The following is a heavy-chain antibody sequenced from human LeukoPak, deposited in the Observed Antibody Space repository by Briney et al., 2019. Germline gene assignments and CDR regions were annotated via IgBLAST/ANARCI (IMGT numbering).Heavy chain of an antibody. J-gene: IGHJ4*02. CDR2: ISGSGGST. D-gene: IGHD6-13*01. V-gene: IGHV3-23*01. CDR3: AIQYSSSWPSFNY. Sequence: GGSLRLSCAASGFTLSSYAMSWVRQAPGKGLEWVSAISGSGGSTYYADSVKGRFTISRDNSKNTLYLQMNSLRAEDTAVYYCAIQYSSSWPSFNYWGQGTLVTVSS. CDR1: GFTLSSYA.